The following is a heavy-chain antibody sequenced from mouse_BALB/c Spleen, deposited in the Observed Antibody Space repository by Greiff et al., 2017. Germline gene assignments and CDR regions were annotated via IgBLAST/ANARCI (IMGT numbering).Heavy chain of an antibody. J-gene: IGHJ3*01. CDR3: ANLITTVVESSWFAY. D-gene: IGHD1-1*01. V-gene: IGHV3-6*02. Sequence: ESGPGLVKPSQSLSLTCSVTGYSITSGYYWNWIRQFPGNKLEWMGYISYDGSNNYNPSLKNRISITRDTSKNQFFLKLNSVTTEDTATYYCANLITTVVESSWFAYWGQGTLVTVSA. CDR2: ISYDGSN. CDR1: GYSITSGYY.